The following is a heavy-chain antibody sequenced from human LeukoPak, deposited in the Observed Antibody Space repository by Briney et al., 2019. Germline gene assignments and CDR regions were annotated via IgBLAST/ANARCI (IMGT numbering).Heavy chain of an antibody. V-gene: IGHV1-69*05. Sequence: SVNVSCKASGGTFSSYAISWVRQAPGQGLEWMGGIIPIFGTANYAQKFQGRVTITTDESTSTAYMELSSLRSEDTAVYYCASPGPGNGYSFAFDIWGQGTMVTVSS. CDR2: IIPIFGTA. D-gene: IGHD5-24*01. CDR1: GGTFSSYA. CDR3: ASPGPGNGYSFAFDI. J-gene: IGHJ3*02.